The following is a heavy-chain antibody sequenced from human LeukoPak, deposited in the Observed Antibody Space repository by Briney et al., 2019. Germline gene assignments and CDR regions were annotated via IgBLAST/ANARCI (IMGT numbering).Heavy chain of an antibody. D-gene: IGHD3-10*01. Sequence: ASVKVSCKASGYTFTSNYIHWVRQAPGQGLEWMGMIYPRDGSTSYAQKFQGRVTMTRDTSTSTVYMELSSLRSEDTAVYYCAREGRYYGSGNYYLRYYGMDVWGQGTTVTVSS. CDR3: AREGRYYGSGNYYLRYYGMDV. V-gene: IGHV1-46*01. CDR1: GYTFTSNY. J-gene: IGHJ6*02. CDR2: IYPRDGST.